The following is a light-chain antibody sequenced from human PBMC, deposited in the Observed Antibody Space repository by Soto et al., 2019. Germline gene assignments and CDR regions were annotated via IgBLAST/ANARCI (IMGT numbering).Light chain of an antibody. CDR3: QQSYSTPPT. CDR1: QSISSY. Sequence: DIQMTQSPSSLSASVGDRFTITCRASQSISSYLNWYQQKPGKAPKLLIYAASSLQSGVPSRFSGSGSGTDFTLTISSLQPEDFATYYCQQSYSTPPTFGGGTKVDI. V-gene: IGKV1-39*01. CDR2: AAS. J-gene: IGKJ4*01.